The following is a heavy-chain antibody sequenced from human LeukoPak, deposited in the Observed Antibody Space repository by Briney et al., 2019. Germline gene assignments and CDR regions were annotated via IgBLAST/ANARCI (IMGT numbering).Heavy chain of an antibody. D-gene: IGHD6-6*01. CDR2: IYGTGRT. CDR1: GFSVTTYY. V-gene: IGHV3-66*02. Sequence: GGSLRLSCAASGFSVTTYYVSWDRQAPGKGLEWVSVIYGTGRTYHSESVRGRFTISRDRTTNTVSLQMDTLKAEDTAVYFCARGGFGSSAGGIFEYWGLGTLVSVSS. CDR3: ARGGFGSSAGGIFEY. J-gene: IGHJ4*02.